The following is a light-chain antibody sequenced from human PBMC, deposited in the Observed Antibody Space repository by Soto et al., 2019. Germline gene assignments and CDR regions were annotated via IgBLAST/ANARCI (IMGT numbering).Light chain of an antibody. V-gene: IGKV1-39*01. Sequence: DIQLTQSPSSLSASLGDRVTISCRASQNMDNYLHWDPQKSVKAPVPLIYDASSLRDGVSSRLSGSGYATAFTLTINNLQPADYATYYCQQSSSTPPVTFGQGTRLEI. J-gene: IGKJ5*01. CDR1: QNMDNY. CDR2: DAS. CDR3: QQSSSTPPVT.